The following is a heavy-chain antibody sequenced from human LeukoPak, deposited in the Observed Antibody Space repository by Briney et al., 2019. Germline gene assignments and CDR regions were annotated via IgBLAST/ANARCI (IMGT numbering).Heavy chain of an antibody. V-gene: IGHV1-69*05. CDR3: ASLRFLEWGGYMDV. Sequence: ASVKVSCKASGGTFSSYAISWVRQAPGQGLEWMGGIIPILGTANYAQKFQGRATITTDESTSTAYMELSSLRSEDTAVYYCASLRFLEWGGYMDVWGKGTTVTVSS. J-gene: IGHJ6*03. CDR1: GGTFSSYA. CDR2: IIPILGTA. D-gene: IGHD3-3*01.